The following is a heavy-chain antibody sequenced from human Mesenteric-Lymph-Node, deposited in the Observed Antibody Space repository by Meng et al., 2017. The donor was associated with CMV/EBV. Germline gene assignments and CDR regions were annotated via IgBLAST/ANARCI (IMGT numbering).Heavy chain of an antibody. V-gene: IGHV4-31*02. CDR1: GGSISSGGYY. Sequence: SGGSISSGGYYWSWIRQHPGKGLEWIGYIYYSGSTYYNPSLKSRVTISVDTSKNQFSLKLSSVTAADTAVYYCAREGGSSGNRPVDYWGQGTLVTVSS. J-gene: IGHJ4*02. CDR3: AREGGSSGNRPVDY. D-gene: IGHD1-14*01. CDR2: IYYSGST.